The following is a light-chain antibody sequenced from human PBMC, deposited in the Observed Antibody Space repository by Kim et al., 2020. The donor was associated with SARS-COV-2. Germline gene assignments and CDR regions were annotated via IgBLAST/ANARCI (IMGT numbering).Light chain of an antibody. CDR1: KLGDKY. CDR2: QDS. CDR3: QAWDSSTVV. J-gene: IGLJ2*01. Sequence: VSPGQTASITCSGDKLGDKYACWYQQKPGQSPVLVIYQDSKWPSGIPERFSGSNSGNTATLTISGTQAMDEADYYCQAWDSSTVVFGGGTQLTVL. V-gene: IGLV3-1*01.